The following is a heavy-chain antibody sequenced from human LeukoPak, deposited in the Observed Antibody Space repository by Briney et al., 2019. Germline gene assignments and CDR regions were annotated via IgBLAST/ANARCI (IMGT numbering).Heavy chain of an antibody. D-gene: IGHD1-26*01. J-gene: IGHJ6*03. V-gene: IGHV4-59*01. Sequence: PSETLSLTCTVSGSSISNYYWSWIRQPPGKGLEWIGYIYYSGSTNYNPSLKSRVTISVDTSKNQFSLKLSSVTAADTAVYYCASMLRGGYYSYYYMDVWGKGTTVTVSS. CDR3: ASMLRGGYYSYYYMDV. CDR1: GSSISNYY. CDR2: IYYSGST.